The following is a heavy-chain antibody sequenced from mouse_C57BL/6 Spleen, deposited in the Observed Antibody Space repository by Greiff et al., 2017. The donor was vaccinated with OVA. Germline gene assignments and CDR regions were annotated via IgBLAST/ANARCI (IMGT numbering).Heavy chain of an antibody. D-gene: IGHD2-4*01. V-gene: IGHV1-55*01. CDR2: IYPGSGST. Sequence: QVQLQQPGAELVKPGASVKMSCKASGYTFTSYWITWVKQRPGQGLEWIGDIYPGSGSTNYNEKFKSKATLTVDTSSSTAYMQLRSLTSADSAVYYCARYYYDLYAMDYWGQGTSVTVSS. J-gene: IGHJ4*01. CDR1: GYTFTSYW. CDR3: ARYYYDLYAMDY.